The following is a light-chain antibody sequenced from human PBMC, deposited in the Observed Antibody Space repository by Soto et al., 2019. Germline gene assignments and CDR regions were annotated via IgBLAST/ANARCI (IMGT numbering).Light chain of an antibody. CDR3: QQRSNWPPMYT. CDR2: DAS. Sequence: EIVLTQSPATLSFSPGERATLSCRASQSVSSYLAWYQQKPGQAPRLIIYDASNRATGIPARFSGSGSGTDFNLTISSLEPEDFAVYYWQQRSNWPPMYTFGQGTKLEIK. CDR1: QSVSSY. J-gene: IGKJ2*01. V-gene: IGKV3-11*01.